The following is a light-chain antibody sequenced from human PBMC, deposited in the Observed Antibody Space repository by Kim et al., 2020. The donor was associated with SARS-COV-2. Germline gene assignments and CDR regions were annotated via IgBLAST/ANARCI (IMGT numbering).Light chain of an antibody. CDR1: SLRSHY. Sequence: ALGQTVRITCQGASLRSHYASWYQQKPGQAPVLVIYGKNNRPSGIPDRFSGSSSGNTASLTITGAQAEDEAEYYCNSRDDSDNSFVFATGTKVTVL. CDR3: NSRDDSDNSFV. CDR2: GKN. J-gene: IGLJ1*01. V-gene: IGLV3-19*01.